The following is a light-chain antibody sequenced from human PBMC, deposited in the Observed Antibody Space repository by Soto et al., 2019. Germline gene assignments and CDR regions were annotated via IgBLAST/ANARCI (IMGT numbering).Light chain of an antibody. J-gene: IGKJ2*01. CDR1: QSLSTW. V-gene: IGKV1-39*01. CDR3: QQSHSTPYT. CDR2: AAS. Sequence: DIPLTQSPSTLSASVGDRVTITCRASQSLSTWLAWYQQKPGKAPNLLMYAASTLHSGVPSRFSGSGSGTDFTLTISSLQREDFATYFCQQSHSTPYTFGQGTKLEI.